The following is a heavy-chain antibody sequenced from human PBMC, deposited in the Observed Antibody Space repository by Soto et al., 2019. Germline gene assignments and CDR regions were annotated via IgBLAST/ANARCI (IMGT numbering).Heavy chain of an antibody. J-gene: IGHJ4*02. CDR1: GGSFSGYY. D-gene: IGHD2-15*01. V-gene: IGHV4-34*01. CDR2: INHNGST. CDR3: ASSLIRGPLVVAATYFDY. Sequence: SETLSLTCAVYGGSFSGYYWSWIRQPPGKGLEWIGEINHNGSTNYNPSLKSRVTISVDTSKNQFSLKLSSVTAADTAVYYCASSLIRGPLVVAATYFDYWGQGTLVTVS.